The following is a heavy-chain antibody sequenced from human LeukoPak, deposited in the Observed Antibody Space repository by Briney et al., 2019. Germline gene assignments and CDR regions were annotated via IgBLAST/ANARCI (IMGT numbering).Heavy chain of an antibody. CDR2: IIPIFGTA. CDR1: GGTFSSYA. D-gene: IGHD1-1*01. Sequence: ASVKVSRKASGGTFSSYAISWVRQAPGQGLEWMGGIIPIFGTANYAQKFQGRVTITTDESTSTAYMELSSLRSEDTAVYYCVTGDPARDYWGQGTLVTVSS. CDR3: VTGDPARDY. J-gene: IGHJ4*02. V-gene: IGHV1-69*05.